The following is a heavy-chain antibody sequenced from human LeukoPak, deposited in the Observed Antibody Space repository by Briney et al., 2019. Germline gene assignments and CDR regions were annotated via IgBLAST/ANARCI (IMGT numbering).Heavy chain of an antibody. CDR1: GGSFSGYY. Sequence: SETLSLTCAVYGGSFSGYYWSWIRQHPGKGLEWIGYIYYSGSTYYNPSLKSRVTISVDTSKNQFSLKLSSVTAADTAVYYCARGTGVVTVVSLRYYYYYMDVWGKGTTVTVSS. J-gene: IGHJ6*03. V-gene: IGHV4-31*11. D-gene: IGHD3-3*01. CDR3: ARGTGVVTVVSLRYYYYYMDV. CDR2: IYYSGST.